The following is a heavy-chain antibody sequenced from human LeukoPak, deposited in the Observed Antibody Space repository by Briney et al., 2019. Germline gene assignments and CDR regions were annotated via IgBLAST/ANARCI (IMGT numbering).Heavy chain of an antibody. CDR3: ARNTKQLVRNFDY. J-gene: IGHJ4*02. V-gene: IGHV4-59*08. Sequence: SETLSLTCTVSGGSISSYYWSWIRQPPGKGLEWIGYIYYSGSTNYNPSLKSRVTISVDTSKNQFSLKLSSVTAADTAVYYCARNTKQLVRNFDYWGQGTLVTVSS. CDR2: IYYSGST. D-gene: IGHD6-6*01. CDR1: GGSISSYY.